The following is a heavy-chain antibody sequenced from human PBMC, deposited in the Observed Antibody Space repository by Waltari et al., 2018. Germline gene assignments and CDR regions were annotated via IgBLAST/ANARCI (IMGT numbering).Heavy chain of an antibody. Sequence: EVQLLESGGGLVQPGGSLRLSCAASGFTFSSYAMSWVRQAPGKGLEWVSAIIGSGGRTYYAESVKGRFTISRDNSKNTLYLQMNSLRAEDTAVYYCAKYGPGGSSGWSFDYWGQGTLVTVSS. CDR2: IIGSGGRT. CDR1: GFTFSSYA. CDR3: AKYGPGGSSGWSFDY. V-gene: IGHV3-23*01. J-gene: IGHJ4*02. D-gene: IGHD6-19*01.